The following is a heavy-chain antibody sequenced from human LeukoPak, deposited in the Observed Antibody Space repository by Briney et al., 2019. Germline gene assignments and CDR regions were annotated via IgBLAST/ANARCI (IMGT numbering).Heavy chain of an antibody. Sequence: PGGSLRLSCAASGFSFSSHWMHWVRQAPGKGLVWVSCINSAGSNIKYVDSVKGRFTISRDNAKNTLYLQMNSLRAEDTAVYYCARGGGYRYDPGDYWGQGTLVTVSS. D-gene: IGHD5-18*01. CDR2: INSAGSNI. J-gene: IGHJ4*02. V-gene: IGHV3-74*03. CDR1: GFSFSSHW. CDR3: ARGGGYRYDPGDY.